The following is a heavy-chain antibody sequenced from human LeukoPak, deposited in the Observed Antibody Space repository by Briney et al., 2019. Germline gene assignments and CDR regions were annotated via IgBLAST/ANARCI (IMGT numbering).Heavy chain of an antibody. Sequence: PSETLSLTCTVSGGSIISYYWSWIRQPPGKGLEWIGYIYYSGSTNYNPSLKSRVTISVDTSKNQFSLKLSSVTAADTAVYYCAREDRTGTYYRIDYSGQGSLVTVSS. CDR1: GGSIISYY. CDR2: IYYSGST. D-gene: IGHD1-26*01. J-gene: IGHJ4*03. CDR3: AREDRTGTYYRIDY. V-gene: IGHV4-59*01.